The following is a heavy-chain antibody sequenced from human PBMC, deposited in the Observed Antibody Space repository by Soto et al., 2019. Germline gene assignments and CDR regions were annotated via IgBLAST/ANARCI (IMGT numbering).Heavy chain of an antibody. D-gene: IGHD6-13*01. CDR1: GGSISSYY. CDR2: IYYSGST. V-gene: IGHV4-59*01. CDR3: ARDSGSSWYYFDY. Sequence: QVQLQESGPGLVKPSETLSLTCTVSGGSISSYYWSWIRQPPGKGLEWIGYIYYSGSTNYNPSLKSRVTISVDTSKNQFSLKLSSVTAAGTAVYYCARDSGSSWYYFDYWGQGTLVTVSS. J-gene: IGHJ4*02.